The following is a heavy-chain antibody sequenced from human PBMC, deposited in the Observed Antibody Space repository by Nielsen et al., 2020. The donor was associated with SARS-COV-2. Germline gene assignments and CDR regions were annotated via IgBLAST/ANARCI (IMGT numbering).Heavy chain of an antibody. D-gene: IGHD1-1*01. CDR1: GFTFDDYG. J-gene: IGHJ4*02. Sequence: GESLKISCAASGFTFDDYGMSWVRQAPGKGLEWVSGINWNGASTAYANSVKGRFSISRDNAKNSLHLQMNSLRAEDTALYYCARETTRALDYWGQGTLVTVSS. CDR2: INWNGAST. V-gene: IGHV3-20*04. CDR3: ARETTRALDY.